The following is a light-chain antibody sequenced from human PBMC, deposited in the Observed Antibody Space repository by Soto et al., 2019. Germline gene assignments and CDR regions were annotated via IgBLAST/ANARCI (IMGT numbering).Light chain of an antibody. V-gene: IGKV2-30*01. CDR3: MQGTRWPAWT. CDR1: QSLVCGDGNTY. J-gene: IGKJ1*01. Sequence: DVVMTQSPLSLPVTLGQPASISRRSSQSLVCGDGNTYMTWFQQRPGLSPRRLIYKVSNRDSGVPDRISGSGSGSDFTLRISRVEAEDVGVYSCMQGTRWPAWTFGQGTKVDIK. CDR2: KVS.